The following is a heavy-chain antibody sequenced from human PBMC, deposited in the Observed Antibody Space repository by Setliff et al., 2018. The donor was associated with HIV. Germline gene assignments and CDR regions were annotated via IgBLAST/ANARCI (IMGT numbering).Heavy chain of an antibody. Sequence: LSLTCTVSGGSVSSGSYYWSWIRQPPGEGLEWIGYIYYSGSTKHNPSLKSRVTISLDTSKNQFSLKLTSVTAADTAVYYCARYSPRGYTLTGPYWGQGTLVTVSS. CDR3: ARYSPRGYTLTGPY. D-gene: IGHD6-25*01. V-gene: IGHV4-61*01. CDR2: IYYSGST. CDR1: GGSVSSGSYY. J-gene: IGHJ4*02.